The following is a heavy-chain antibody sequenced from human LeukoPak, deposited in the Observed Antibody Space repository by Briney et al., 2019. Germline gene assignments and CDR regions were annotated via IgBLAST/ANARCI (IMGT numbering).Heavy chain of an antibody. V-gene: IGHV4-34*01. CDR1: GGSFSGYY. Sequence: SGTLSLTCAVYGGSFSGYYWSWIRQPPGKGLEWIGEINHNGSTNYNPSLKSRVTISVDTSKNQFSLKLSSVTAADTAVYYCARKYYDYIWGSYRYTLWYFDYWGQGTLVTVSS. D-gene: IGHD3-16*02. J-gene: IGHJ4*02. CDR2: INHNGST. CDR3: ARKYYDYIWGSYRYTLWYFDY.